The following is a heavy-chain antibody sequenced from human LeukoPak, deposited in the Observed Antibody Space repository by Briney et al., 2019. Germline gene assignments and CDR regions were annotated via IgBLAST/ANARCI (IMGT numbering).Heavy chain of an antibody. V-gene: IGHV1-69*13. CDR3: ARDRDYAWGSSLDY. CDR1: GGTFSSYA. D-gene: IGHD3-16*01. Sequence: GASVKVSCKASGGTFSSYAISWVRQAPGQGLEWMGGIIPIFGTANYAQKFQGRVTITADESTSTAYMELSSLRSEDTAVYYCARDRDYAWGSSLDYWGQGTLVTVSS. J-gene: IGHJ4*02. CDR2: IIPIFGTA.